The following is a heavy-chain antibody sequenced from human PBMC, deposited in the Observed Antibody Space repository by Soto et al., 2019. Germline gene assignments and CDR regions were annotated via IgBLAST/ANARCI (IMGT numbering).Heavy chain of an antibody. D-gene: IGHD1-26*01. CDR2: CYSGLSI. Sequence: EVQLVETGGGFIQPGGSLRLSCAASGFTISSNSMSWVRQAPGKGLEWVSTCYSGLSIDYADSVKGRFTISRDNYKNTLYLQMNSLRAEDTAVYFCARNRWEPGSSYFDYWGQGTLVTVSS. CDR3: ARNRWEPGSSYFDY. V-gene: IGHV3-53*02. CDR1: GFTISSNS. J-gene: IGHJ4*02.